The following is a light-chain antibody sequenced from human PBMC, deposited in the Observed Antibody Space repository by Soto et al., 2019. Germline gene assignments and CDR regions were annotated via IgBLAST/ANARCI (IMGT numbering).Light chain of an antibody. V-gene: IGKV1-5*01. CDR1: QSISSW. J-gene: IGKJ1*01. CDR3: QQYNSYPWT. CDR2: HAY. Sequence: DIQVTQYPSSLSASVGDRVTITCRASQSISSWLAWYQQKPGKAPKLLIYHAYSLESGVPSRFSGSESGTEFTLTINSLQPDDFATYYCQQYNSYPWTFGQGTKV.